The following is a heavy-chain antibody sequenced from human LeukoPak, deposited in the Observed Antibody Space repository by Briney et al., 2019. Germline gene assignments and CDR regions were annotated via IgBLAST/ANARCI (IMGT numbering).Heavy chain of an antibody. V-gene: IGHV4-30-2*01. J-gene: IGHJ5*02. CDR1: GGSSSSGGYY. Sequence: SQTLSLTCTVSGGSSSSGGYYWSWIRQPPGKGLEWIGYIYHSGSTYYNPSLKSRVTISVDRSKNQFSLKLSSVTAADTAVYYCARAIFGVVILSWFDPRGQGTLVTVSS. CDR2: IYHSGST. D-gene: IGHD3-3*01. CDR3: ARAIFGVVILSWFDP.